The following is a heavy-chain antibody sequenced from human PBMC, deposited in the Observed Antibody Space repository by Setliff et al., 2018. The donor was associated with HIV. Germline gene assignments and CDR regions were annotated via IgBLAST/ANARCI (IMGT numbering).Heavy chain of an antibody. CDR2: INPNSGDT. D-gene: IGHD3-10*01. Sequence: ASVKVSCKASGGTFSSYAINWVRQAPGQGLEWMGWINPNSGDTNYAQKFQGRVSMTRDTSIFTAYMELSRLRSDDTAVYYCARDYMVRGGGYYMDVWGKGTTVTVSS. CDR1: GGTFSSYA. J-gene: IGHJ6*03. V-gene: IGHV1-2*02. CDR3: ARDYMVRGGGYYMDV.